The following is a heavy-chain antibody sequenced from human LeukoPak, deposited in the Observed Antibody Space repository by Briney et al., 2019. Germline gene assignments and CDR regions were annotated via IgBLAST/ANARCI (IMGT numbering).Heavy chain of an antibody. J-gene: IGHJ6*02. D-gene: IGHD2/OR15-2a*01. CDR2: IKQDGRET. CDR1: GFKFKSFW. V-gene: IGHV3-7*05. Sequence: GGSLRLSCVVSGFKFKSFWMTWVRQAPGKGLEWVATIKQDGRETYYVDSVRGRFTLSRDNAKNSLFLQMNSLRVEDTALYYCARGLYAMDVWGQGTSVIVSS. CDR3: ARGLYAMDV.